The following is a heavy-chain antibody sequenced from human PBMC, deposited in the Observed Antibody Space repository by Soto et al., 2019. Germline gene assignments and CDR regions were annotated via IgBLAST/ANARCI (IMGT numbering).Heavy chain of an antibody. D-gene: IGHD3-10*01. J-gene: IGHJ6*02. V-gene: IGHV1-69*13. CDR1: GGTFSSYA. CDR2: IIPIFGTA. Sequence: SVKVSCKASGGTFSSYAISCVRQAPGQGLEWMGGIIPIFGTANYAQKFQGRVTITADESTSTAYMELSSLRSEDTAVYYCARTRGVYYYYYGMEVWGQGTTVTVSS. CDR3: ARTRGVYYYYYGMEV.